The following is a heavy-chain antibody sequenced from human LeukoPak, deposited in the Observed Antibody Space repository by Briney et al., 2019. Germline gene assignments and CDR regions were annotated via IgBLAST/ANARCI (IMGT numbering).Heavy chain of an antibody. J-gene: IGHJ4*02. CDR2: IYYSGST. D-gene: IGHD6-6*01. CDR1: GGSISSSSYS. Sequence: PSETLSLTCTVSGGSISSSSYSWGWIRQPPGKGLEWIGSIYYSGSTYYNPSLKSRVTISVDTSKNQFSLKLSSVTAADTAVYYCARQIVSEGAARPGFFDYWGQGTLVTVSS. V-gene: IGHV4-39*01. CDR3: ARQIVSEGAARPGFFDY.